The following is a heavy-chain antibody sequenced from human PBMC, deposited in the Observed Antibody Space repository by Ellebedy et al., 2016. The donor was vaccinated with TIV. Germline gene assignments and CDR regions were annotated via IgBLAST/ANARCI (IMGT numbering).Heavy chain of an antibody. V-gene: IGHV3-15*07. CDR2: IKSKTDGGTT. CDR1: GFTFSNAW. CDR3: TTGYRGAAMVSDY. Sequence: GESLKISCAASGFTFSNAWMNWVRQAPGKGLEWVGRIKSKTDGGTTDYAAPVKGRFTISRDDSKNTLYLQMNSLKTEDTAVYYCTTGYRGAAMVSDYWGQGTLVTVSS. J-gene: IGHJ4*02. D-gene: IGHD5-18*01.